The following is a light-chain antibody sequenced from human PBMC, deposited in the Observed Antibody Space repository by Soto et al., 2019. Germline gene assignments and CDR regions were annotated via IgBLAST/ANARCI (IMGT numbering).Light chain of an antibody. CDR1: QSVSSY. CDR2: DAS. V-gene: IGKV3-11*01. J-gene: IGKJ4*01. CDR3: QQRSNWPPLT. Sequence: EIVLTQSPATLSLSPGERATLSCRASQSVSSYLAWYQQKPGQAPRLLIYDASNRATGIPARFSGSGSGTDFTLTISSLEPEDFAVYYCQQRSNWPPLTVGGGTKV.